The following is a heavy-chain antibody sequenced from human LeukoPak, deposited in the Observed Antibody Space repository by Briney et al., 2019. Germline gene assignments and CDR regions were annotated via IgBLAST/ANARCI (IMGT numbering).Heavy chain of an antibody. D-gene: IGHD1-26*01. CDR1: GGSFSGYY. J-gene: IGHJ4*02. CDR2: INHSGST. Sequence: SETLSLTCAVYGGSFSGYYWSWIRQPPGKGLEWIGEINHSGSTNYNPSLKSRVTISVDTSKNQFSLKLSSVTAADTAVHYCAREGSYYSPRFDYWGQGTLVTVSS. CDR3: AREGSYYSPRFDY. V-gene: IGHV4-34*01.